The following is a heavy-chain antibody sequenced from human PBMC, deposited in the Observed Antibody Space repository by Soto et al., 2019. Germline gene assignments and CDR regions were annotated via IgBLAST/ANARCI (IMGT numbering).Heavy chain of an antibody. J-gene: IGHJ5*02. CDR3: AGGLGYCSSTSCLSTPDNWFDP. CDR1: GGTFSSYA. CDR2: IIPIFGTA. V-gene: IGHV1-69*13. Sequence: SVKVSCKASGGTFSSYAISWVRQAPGQGLEWMGGIIPIFGTANYAQKFQGRVTITADESTSTAYMELSSLRSEDTAVYYCAGGLGYCSSTSCLSTPDNWFDPWGQGTLVTVSS. D-gene: IGHD2-2*01.